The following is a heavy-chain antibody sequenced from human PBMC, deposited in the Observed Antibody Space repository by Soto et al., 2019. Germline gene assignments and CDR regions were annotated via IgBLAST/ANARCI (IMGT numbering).Heavy chain of an antibody. Sequence: GGSLRLSSAASGFTFSSYSMNWVRQAPGKGLEWVSSISSSSSYIYYADSVKGRFTISRDNAKNSLYLQMNSLRAEDTAVYYCARGLRFRDMDVWGQGTTVTVSS. CDR3: ARGLRFRDMDV. J-gene: IGHJ6*02. D-gene: IGHD3-3*01. CDR1: GFTFSSYS. V-gene: IGHV3-21*01. CDR2: ISSSSSYI.